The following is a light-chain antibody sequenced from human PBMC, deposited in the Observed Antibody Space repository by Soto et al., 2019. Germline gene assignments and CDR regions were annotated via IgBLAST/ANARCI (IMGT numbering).Light chain of an antibody. J-gene: IGLJ1*01. V-gene: IGLV2-11*01. CDR2: DVT. CDR1: SSDVGGYDS. Sequence: QSVLTQPRSVSGSPGQSVTISCTGTSSDVGGYDSVSWYQQQPGKAPKLLIYDVTKRPSGVPNRFSGSKSGNTASLTISRLQAEDEADYYCCSYLGSYSYVFGTGTKVTVL. CDR3: CSYLGSYSYV.